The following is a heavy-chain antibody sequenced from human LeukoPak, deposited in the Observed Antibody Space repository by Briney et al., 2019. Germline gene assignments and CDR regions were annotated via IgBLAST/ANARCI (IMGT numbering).Heavy chain of an antibody. D-gene: IGHD5-18*01. CDR1: GYTFTSYD. Sequence: ASVKASCKASGYTFTSYDINWVRQATGQGLEWMGWMKPNSGNTGYAQKFQGRVTMTRNTSISTAYMELSSLRSEDTAVYYCARGNLDTAMVLLYYYYYMDVWGKGTTVTVSS. CDR2: MKPNSGNT. CDR3: ARGNLDTAMVLLYYYYYMDV. V-gene: IGHV1-8*01. J-gene: IGHJ6*03.